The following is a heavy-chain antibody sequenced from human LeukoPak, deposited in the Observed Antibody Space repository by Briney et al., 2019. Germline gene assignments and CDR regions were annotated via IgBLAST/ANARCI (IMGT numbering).Heavy chain of an antibody. CDR3: ARDSSEFRSLLFH. V-gene: IGHV1-69*13. J-gene: IGHJ1*01. CDR2: ITPMFGTS. CDR1: GGTFSRHT. D-gene: IGHD1-14*01. Sequence: SVKVSCKASGGTFSRHTISWVRRSPGQGLEWMGGITPMFGTSNYAQKFRGRVTITADESTSTAYVELSSLRSEDAAVYYCARDSSEFRSLLFHWGQGTLVTVSS.